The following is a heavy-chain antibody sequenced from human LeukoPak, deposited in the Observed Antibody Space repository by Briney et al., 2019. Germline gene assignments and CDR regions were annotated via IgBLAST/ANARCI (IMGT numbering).Heavy chain of an antibody. CDR2: IKQDGSEK. Sequence: GGSLRLSCAASGFTFSSYWMSWVRQAPGKGLEWVANIKQDGSEKYYVDSVKGRFTISRDNAKNSLYLQMNSLRAEDTAVYYCARAIHPLAGDAFDIWGQGTIVTVSS. D-gene: IGHD3-3*02. V-gene: IGHV3-7*01. CDR3: ARAIHPLAGDAFDI. J-gene: IGHJ3*02. CDR1: GFTFSSYW.